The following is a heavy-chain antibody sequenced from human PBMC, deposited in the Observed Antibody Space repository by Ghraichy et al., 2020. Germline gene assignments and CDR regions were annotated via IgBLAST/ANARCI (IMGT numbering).Heavy chain of an antibody. J-gene: IGHJ6*02. Sequence: SETLSLTCTVSGGSITSYYWSWIRQPPGKGLEWLGYIYYSETTNYNPSLKSRLSMSVDTSKNQFSLRLSSVTAADTAVYYCARDRVWSGYYGMDVWGQGTTVTVSS. V-gene: IGHV4-59*01. D-gene: IGHD3-3*01. CDR1: GGSITSYY. CDR3: ARDRVWSGYYGMDV. CDR2: IYYSETT.